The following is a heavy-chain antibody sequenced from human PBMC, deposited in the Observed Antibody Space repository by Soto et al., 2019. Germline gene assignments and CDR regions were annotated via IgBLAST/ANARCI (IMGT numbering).Heavy chain of an antibody. V-gene: IGHV1-18*01. Sequence: ASVKVSCKASGYTFTSYGISWVRQAPGQGLEWMGWISAYNGNTNYAQKLQGRVTMTTDTSTSTAYMELRSLRSDDTAVYYCARAGALIAARVYENSTLVCCTAPTVSVS. D-gene: IGHD6-6*01. CDR1: GYTFTSYG. CDR3: ARAGALIAARVYENSTLV. J-gene: IGHJ6*03. CDR2: ISAYNGNT.